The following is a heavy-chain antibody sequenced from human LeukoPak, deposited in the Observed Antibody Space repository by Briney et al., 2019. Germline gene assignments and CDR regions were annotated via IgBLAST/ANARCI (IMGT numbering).Heavy chain of an antibody. CDR1: GYTFIGYS. Sequence: GASVKVSCKXSGYTFIGYSISWVRQAPGHGLEWMGWITPYNGNTNYLQNFQGRVTMTTDTSTSTAYMELRSLRSDDTAVYYCARQELDYDFWSGYYNTYYFDYWGQGTLVTVSS. J-gene: IGHJ4*02. CDR2: ITPYNGNT. D-gene: IGHD3-3*01. CDR3: ARQELDYDFWSGYYNTYYFDY. V-gene: IGHV1-18*01.